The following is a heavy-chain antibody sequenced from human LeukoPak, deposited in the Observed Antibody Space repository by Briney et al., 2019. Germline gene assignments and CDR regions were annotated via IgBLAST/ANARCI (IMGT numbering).Heavy chain of an antibody. CDR2: ISSSGSTI. CDR3: ARERVTTTSFDY. V-gene: IGHV3-11*04. D-gene: IGHD2/OR15-2a*01. CDR1: GFTFSDYY. J-gene: IGHJ4*02. Sequence: GGSLRLSCAASGFTFSDYYMSWIRQAPGKGLEWVSYISSSGSTIYYADSVKGRFTISRDNAKNSLYLQMNSLRVEDTAVYYCARERVTTTSFDYWGQGTLVTVSS.